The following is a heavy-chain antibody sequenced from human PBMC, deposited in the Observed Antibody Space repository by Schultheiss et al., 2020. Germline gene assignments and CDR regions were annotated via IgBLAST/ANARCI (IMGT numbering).Heavy chain of an antibody. D-gene: IGHD6-13*01. CDR1: GFTFSSYG. CDR2: ISSSGSTI. V-gene: IGHV3-21*04. Sequence: GGSLRLSCAASGFTFSSYGMHWVRQAPGKGLEWVSSISSSGSTIYYADSVKGRFTISRDNSKNTLYLQMNSLRADDTAVYYCARSLPVGSSWYWSVWFDPWGQGTLVTVAS. CDR3: ARSLPVGSSWYWSVWFDP. J-gene: IGHJ5*02.